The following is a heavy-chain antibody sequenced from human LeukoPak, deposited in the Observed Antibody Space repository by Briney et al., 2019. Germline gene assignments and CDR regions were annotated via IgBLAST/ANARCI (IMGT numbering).Heavy chain of an antibody. CDR3: ARGYQYQLLYYFDY. D-gene: IGHD2-2*01. Sequence: SETLSLTCTVYGGSFSGYYWSWIRRPPGKGLEWIGEINQSGITNYNPSLKSRVTISVDTSKRQFSLKLNSVTAADTAVYYCARGYQYQLLYYFDYWGQGALVTVSS. CDR2: INQSGIT. J-gene: IGHJ4*02. CDR1: GGSFSGYY. V-gene: IGHV4-34*01.